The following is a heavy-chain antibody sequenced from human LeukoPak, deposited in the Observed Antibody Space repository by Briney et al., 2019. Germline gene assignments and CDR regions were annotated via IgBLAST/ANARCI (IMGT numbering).Heavy chain of an antibody. J-gene: IGHJ5*02. D-gene: IGHD2-2*01. CDR2: IYHSGST. V-gene: IGHV4-30-2*01. CDR1: GGSISSGGYY. Sequence: PSQTLSLTCTVSGGSISSGGYYWSWIRQPPGKGLEWIGYIYHSGSTYYNPSLKSRVTISVDRSKNQFSLKLSSVTAADTAVYYCARETGYCSSTSCYPNWFDPWGQGTLVTVSS. CDR3: ARETGYCSSTSCYPNWFDP.